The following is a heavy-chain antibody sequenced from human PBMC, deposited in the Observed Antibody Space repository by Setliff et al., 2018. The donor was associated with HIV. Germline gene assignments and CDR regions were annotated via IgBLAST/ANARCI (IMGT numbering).Heavy chain of an antibody. V-gene: IGHV4-38-2*01. Sequence: PSETLSLTCGVSGYSITSDCCWGWIRQPPGKGLKWIGNMCHGGSNNYYNPSLESRVTISEDTSRHQFSLKLTSVTADDTGIYYCARGPPFAYWGQGLLVTVPQ. CDR2: MCHGGSNN. CDR1: GYSITSDCC. J-gene: IGHJ4*02. CDR3: ARGPPFAY.